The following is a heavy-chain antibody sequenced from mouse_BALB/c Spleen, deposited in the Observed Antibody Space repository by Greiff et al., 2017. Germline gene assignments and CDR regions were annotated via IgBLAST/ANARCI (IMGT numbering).Heavy chain of an antibody. CDR2: ISSGSSTI. CDR3: ARWGVTTATGYYAMDY. D-gene: IGHD1-2*01. J-gene: IGHJ4*01. V-gene: IGHV5-17*02. Sequence: EVKVVESGGGLVQPGGSRKLSCAASGFTFSSFGMHWVRQAPEKGLEWVAYISSGSSTIYYADTVKGRFTISRDNPKNTLFLQMTSLRSEDTAMYYCARWGVTTATGYYAMDYWGQGTSVTVSS. CDR1: GFTFSSFG.